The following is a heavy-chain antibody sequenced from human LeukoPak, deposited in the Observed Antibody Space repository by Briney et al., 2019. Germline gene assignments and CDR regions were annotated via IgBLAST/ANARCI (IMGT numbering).Heavy chain of an antibody. J-gene: IGHJ4*02. CDR3: ARRPNYCSTSSCLGY. D-gene: IGHD2-2*01. Sequence: GGSLRLSCAASGFTFTSYAMSWVRQAPGKGLEWVSSISASGDTTYYADSVKDRFTISRDNSKNTLYVQMNSLRAEDTALYYCARRPNYCSTSSCLGYWGQGALVTVSS. V-gene: IGHV3-23*01. CDR2: ISASGDTT. CDR1: GFTFTSYA.